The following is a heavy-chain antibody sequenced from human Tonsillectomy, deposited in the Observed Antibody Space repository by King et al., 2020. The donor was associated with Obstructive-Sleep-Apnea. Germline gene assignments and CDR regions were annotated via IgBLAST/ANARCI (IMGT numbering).Heavy chain of an antibody. CDR2: INQSGST. J-gene: IGHJ5*02. Sequence: VQLQQWGAGMLKPSETLSLTCAVYGGPFSDYYWSWIRQPPGKGLEWIGEINQSGSTNYNPSLKSRVTISVDTSNNQFSLKLRSVTAADTAVYYCARGSGAASVNWFDPWGQGTLVTVSS. CDR3: ARGSGAASVNWFDP. V-gene: IGHV4-34*01. CDR1: GGPFSDYY. D-gene: IGHD6-13*01.